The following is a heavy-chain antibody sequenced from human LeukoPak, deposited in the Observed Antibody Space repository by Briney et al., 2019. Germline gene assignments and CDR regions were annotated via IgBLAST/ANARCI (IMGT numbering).Heavy chain of an antibody. CDR2: IVVGSGNT. Sequence: ASVKVSCKTSGHTAINYGITWVRQPRGQRLEWIGWIVVGSGNTNYAQKFQERVTITRDMSTSTAYMELSSLRSEDTAVYYCAAGYSGYDLHGYYYYYGMDVWGQGTTVTVSS. CDR1: GHTAINYG. CDR3: AAGYSGYDLHGYYYYYGMDV. J-gene: IGHJ6*02. V-gene: IGHV1-58*02. D-gene: IGHD5-12*01.